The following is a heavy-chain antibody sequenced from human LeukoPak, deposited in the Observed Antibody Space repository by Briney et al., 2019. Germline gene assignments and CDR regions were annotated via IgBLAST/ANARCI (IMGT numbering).Heavy chain of an antibody. V-gene: IGHV4-59*01. CDR1: GGSISSYY. D-gene: IGHD3-10*01. CDR3: AREAFGASSGYFDY. J-gene: IGHJ4*02. Sequence: SETLSLTCTASGGSISSYYWSWIRQPPGKGLEWIGYIYYSGSTNYNPSLKSRVTISVDTSKNQFSLKLSSVTAADTAVYYCAREAFGASSGYFDYWGQGTLVTVSS. CDR2: IYYSGST.